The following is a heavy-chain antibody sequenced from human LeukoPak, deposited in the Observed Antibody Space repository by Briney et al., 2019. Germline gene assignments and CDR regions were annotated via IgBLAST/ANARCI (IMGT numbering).Heavy chain of an antibody. Sequence: RASVKVSCKASRYTFTGYYMHWVRQAPGQGLEWMGWINPNSGVTDYAQNFQGRVTMTRDTSISTAYVELSRLRSDDTAVYYCARSLGYCTSNVCYLKYWGQGTLVTVSS. CDR2: INPNSGVT. V-gene: IGHV1-2*02. D-gene: IGHD2-8*01. CDR3: ARSLGYCTSNVCYLKY. J-gene: IGHJ4*02. CDR1: RYTFTGYY.